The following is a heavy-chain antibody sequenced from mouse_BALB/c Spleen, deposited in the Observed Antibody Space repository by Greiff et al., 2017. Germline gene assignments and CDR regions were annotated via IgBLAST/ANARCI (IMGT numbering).Heavy chain of an antibody. Sequence: EVKVVESGGGLVKPGGSLKLSCAASGFTFSDYYMYWVRQTPEKRLEWVATISDGGSYTYYPDSVKGRFTISRDNAKNNLYLQMSSLKSEDTAMYYCARAYYGKYYAMDYWGQGTSVTVSA. CDR1: GFTFSDYY. D-gene: IGHD1-1*01. V-gene: IGHV5-4*02. CDR2: ISDGGSYT. J-gene: IGHJ4*01. CDR3: ARAYYGKYYAMDY.